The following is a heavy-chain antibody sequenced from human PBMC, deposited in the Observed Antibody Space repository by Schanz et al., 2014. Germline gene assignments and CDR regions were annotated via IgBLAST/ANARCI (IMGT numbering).Heavy chain of an antibody. CDR3: ARDLERYDGGGGGFDP. Sequence: QVQLVESGGGVVQFGRSLRLSCVASGFTFSSSAMHWVRQAPGKGLEWVAVISYDGRNKYYADSVKGRFTISRDNSKNTLYLQMNRPRAEDTAVYYCARDLERYDGGGGGFDPWGQGTLVTVSS. J-gene: IGHJ5*02. D-gene: IGHD2-21*01. V-gene: IGHV3-30-3*01. CDR2: ISYDGRNK. CDR1: GFTFSSSA.